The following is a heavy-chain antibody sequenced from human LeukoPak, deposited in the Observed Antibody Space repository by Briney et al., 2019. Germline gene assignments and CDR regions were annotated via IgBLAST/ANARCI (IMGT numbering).Heavy chain of an antibody. D-gene: IGHD3-16*02. V-gene: IGHV1-18*01. CDR2: ISAYNGNT. J-gene: IGHJ4*02. CDR3: ARDRRGDYVWGSYRYFDY. Sequence: ASVKVSCRASGYTFTSYGISWVRQAPGRGLEWMGWISAYNGNTNYAQKLQGRVTMTTDTSTSTAYMELRSLRSDDTAVYYCARDRRGDYVWGSYRYFDYWGQGTLVTVSS. CDR1: GYTFTSYG.